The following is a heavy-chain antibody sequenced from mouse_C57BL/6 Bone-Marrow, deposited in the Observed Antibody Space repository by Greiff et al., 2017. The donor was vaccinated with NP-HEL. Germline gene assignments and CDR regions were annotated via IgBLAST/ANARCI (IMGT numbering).Heavy chain of an antibody. Sequence: QVQLQQSGAELVRPGASVKLSCKASGYTFTDYYINWVKQRPGQGLEWIARIYPGSGNTYYNEKFKGKATLTAEKSSSTAYMQLSSLTSEDSAVYFCARGETTVGFAYWGQGTLVTVSA. V-gene: IGHV1-76*01. CDR3: ARGETTVGFAY. J-gene: IGHJ3*01. CDR2: IYPGSGNT. CDR1: GYTFTDYY. D-gene: IGHD1-1*01.